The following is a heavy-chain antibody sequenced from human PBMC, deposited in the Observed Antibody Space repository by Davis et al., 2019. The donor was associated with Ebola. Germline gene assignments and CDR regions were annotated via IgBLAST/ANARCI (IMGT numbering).Heavy chain of an antibody. CDR3: ARDGGGDGYSPFYN. J-gene: IGHJ4*02. Sequence: GESLKISCAASGFTFSSHAMHWVRQAPGKGLEWVAITWYDGTSRLYGDSVKRRFTISRDDSKNTVYLQMNRLSAEDTAVYYCARDGGGDGYSPFYNWGQGTLVTVSS. D-gene: IGHD5-24*01. CDR2: TWYDGTSR. V-gene: IGHV3-33*01. CDR1: GFTFSSHA.